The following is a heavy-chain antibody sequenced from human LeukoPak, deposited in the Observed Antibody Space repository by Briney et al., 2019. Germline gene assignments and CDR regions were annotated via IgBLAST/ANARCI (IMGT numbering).Heavy chain of an antibody. V-gene: IGHV5-51*01. Sequence: GESLKISCKGSGYSFTSYWIGWVRQMPGKGLEWMGIIYPGDSDTRYSPSFQGQVTISADKSISTAYLQWSSLKASDTAMYYCARAVLRYFDWPLPGAFDIWGQGTMVTASS. J-gene: IGHJ3*02. CDR1: GYSFTSYW. CDR3: ARAVLRYFDWPLPGAFDI. CDR2: IYPGDSDT. D-gene: IGHD3-9*01.